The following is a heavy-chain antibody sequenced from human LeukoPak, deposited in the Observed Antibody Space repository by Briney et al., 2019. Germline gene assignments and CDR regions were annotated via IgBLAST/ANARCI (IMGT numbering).Heavy chain of an antibody. D-gene: IGHD2-15*01. Sequence: GASVKVPCKASGYTFTGYYMHWVRQAPGQGLEWMGWINPNSGGTNYAQKFQGRVTMTRDTSISTAYMELSRLRSDDTAVYYCARADIVVVVAAPNWFDPWGQGTLVTVSS. CDR3: ARADIVVVVAAPNWFDP. V-gene: IGHV1-2*02. CDR2: INPNSGGT. J-gene: IGHJ5*02. CDR1: GYTFTGYY.